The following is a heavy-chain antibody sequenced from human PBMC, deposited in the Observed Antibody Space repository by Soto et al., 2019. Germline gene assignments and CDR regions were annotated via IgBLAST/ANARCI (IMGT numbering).Heavy chain of an antibody. CDR2: INHSGST. Sequence: QVQLQQWGAGLLKPSETLSLTCAVYGGSFSGYYWSWIRQPPGKGLEWIGEINHSGSTNYNPSLKSRVTISVDTYKNQFSLKLSSVTAADTAVYYCARGSSVMVRGVIVKSLDYWGQGTLVTVSS. D-gene: IGHD3-10*01. CDR1: GGSFSGYY. V-gene: IGHV4-34*01. CDR3: ARGSSVMVRGVIVKSLDY. J-gene: IGHJ4*02.